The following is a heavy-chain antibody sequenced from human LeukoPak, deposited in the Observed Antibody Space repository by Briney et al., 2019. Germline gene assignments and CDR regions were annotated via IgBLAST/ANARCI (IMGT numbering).Heavy chain of an antibody. J-gene: IGHJ4*02. CDR3: AKDQGDFWSAFDY. V-gene: IGHV3-30*18. D-gene: IGHD3-3*01. CDR1: GFTFSSYG. Sequence: GGSLRLSCAASGFTFSSYGMHWVRQAPGKGLEWVAVISYDGSNRFYADSVKGRFTISRDNSRNTVYLQMNSLRAEDTAVYYCAKDQGDFWSAFDYWGQGTLVTVSS. CDR2: ISYDGSNR.